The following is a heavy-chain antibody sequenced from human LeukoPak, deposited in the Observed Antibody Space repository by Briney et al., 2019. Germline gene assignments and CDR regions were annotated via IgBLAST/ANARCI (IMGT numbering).Heavy chain of an antibody. CDR2: IIPIFGTA. J-gene: IGHJ4*02. CDR1: VGTFSSYA. Sequence: SVKVSCKASVGTFSSYAISWVRQAPGQGLEWMGGIIPIFGTANYAQKFQGRVTITADESTSTAYMELSSLRSEDTAVYYCAREESLGGSSTPFDYWGQGTLVTVSS. CDR3: AREESLGGSSTPFDY. D-gene: IGHD1-26*01. V-gene: IGHV1-69*13.